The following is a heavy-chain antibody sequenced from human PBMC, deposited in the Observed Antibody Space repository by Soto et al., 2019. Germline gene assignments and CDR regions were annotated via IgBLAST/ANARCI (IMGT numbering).Heavy chain of an antibody. Sequence: SETLSLTCTVSGGSISSYYWSWIRQPPGKGLEWIGYIYYSGSTNYNPSLKSRVTISVDTSKNQFSLKLSSVTAADTAVYYCASLHYDIGTGYYWSYFDYWGQGTLVTVSS. CDR3: ASLHYDIGTGYYWSYFDY. CDR2: IYYSGST. J-gene: IGHJ4*02. V-gene: IGHV4-59*08. D-gene: IGHD3-9*01. CDR1: GGSISSYY.